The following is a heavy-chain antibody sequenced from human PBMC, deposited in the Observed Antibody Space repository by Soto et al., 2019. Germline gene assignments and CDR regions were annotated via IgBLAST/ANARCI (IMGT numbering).Heavy chain of an antibody. J-gene: IGHJ6*02. CDR1: GGTFSSYA. V-gene: IGHV1-69*06. Sequence: SVKVSCKASGGTFSSYAISWVRQAPGQGLEWMGGIIPIFGTANYAQKFQGRVTITADKSTSTAYMELSSLRSEDTAVYYCARDRRVPGIAAAGMADYYGMDVWGQGTTVTVSS. CDR2: IIPIFGTA. CDR3: ARDRRVPGIAAAGMADYYGMDV. D-gene: IGHD6-13*01.